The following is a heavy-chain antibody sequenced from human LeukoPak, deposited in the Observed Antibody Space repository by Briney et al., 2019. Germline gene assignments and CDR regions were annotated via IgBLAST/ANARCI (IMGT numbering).Heavy chain of an antibody. CDR2: IYHSGNS. J-gene: IGHJ4*02. CDR1: GGSISSNNW. V-gene: IGHV4-4*02. D-gene: IGHD6-13*01. Sequence: SETLSLTCAVSGGSISSNNWWNWVRQPPVKGLEWIGEIYHSGNSNYNPSLKNRVTMSVDKSKNQFSLKLSSVTAADTAVYYCARAYSPPQWSPFDYWGQGTLVTVSS. CDR3: ARAYSPPQWSPFDY.